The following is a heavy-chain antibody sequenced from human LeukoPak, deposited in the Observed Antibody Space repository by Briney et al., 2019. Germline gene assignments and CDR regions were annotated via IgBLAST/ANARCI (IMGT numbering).Heavy chain of an antibody. D-gene: IGHD6-19*01. CDR3: VQNTGWPGFDY. Sequence: SETLSLTCTTSGVSISRFYWSWVRQPPGKGLEWIANIYNGVPTFFNPSLKSRATISVDTSKGQFPLQLASVTAADTAVYYCVQNTGWPGFDYWGQGILVTVSS. V-gene: IGHV4-4*09. CDR2: IYNGVPT. CDR1: GVSISRFY. J-gene: IGHJ4*02.